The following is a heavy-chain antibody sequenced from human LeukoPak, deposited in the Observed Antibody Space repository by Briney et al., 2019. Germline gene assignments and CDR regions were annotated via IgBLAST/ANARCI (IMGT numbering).Heavy chain of an antibody. V-gene: IGHV1-8*01. CDR3: ARYLGYYDSSGSTVYYYYMDV. CDR1: GYTFTSYD. J-gene: IGHJ6*03. Sequence: ASVKVSCKASGYTFTSYDINWVRQATGQGLEWMGWMNPNSGNTGYAQKFQGRVTMTRNTSISTAYMELSSLRSEGTAVYYCARYLGYYDSSGSTVYYYYMDVWGKGTTVTISS. D-gene: IGHD3-22*01. CDR2: MNPNSGNT.